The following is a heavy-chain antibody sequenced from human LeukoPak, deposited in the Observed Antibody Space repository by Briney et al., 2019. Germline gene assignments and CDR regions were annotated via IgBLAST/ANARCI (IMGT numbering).Heavy chain of an antibody. Sequence: SETLSLTCTVSGGSISSYYWSWIRQPAGKGLEWIGRIYTSGSTNYNPSLKSRVTISLETTENQFSLRLRSVTAADTAVYYCAREGIAVADTYYYYYMDVWGKGTWVTVSS. V-gene: IGHV4-4*07. D-gene: IGHD6-19*01. CDR1: GGSISSYY. CDR2: IYTSGST. J-gene: IGHJ6*03. CDR3: AREGIAVADTYYYYYMDV.